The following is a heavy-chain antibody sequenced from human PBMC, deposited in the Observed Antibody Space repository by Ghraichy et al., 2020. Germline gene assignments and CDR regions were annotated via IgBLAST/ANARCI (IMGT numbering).Heavy chain of an antibody. J-gene: IGHJ4*02. CDR2: IYYSGST. Sequence: SETLPLTCTVSGDSISYYYWSWIRQPPGKGLEWVGYIYYSGSTSYNPSLKSRVTISVDTSKTQFSLKLTSVTAADTAVYYCARGSDYGEDYFDYWGQGTLVTVSS. CDR3: ARGSDYGEDYFDY. CDR1: GDSISYYY. D-gene: IGHD4-17*01. V-gene: IGHV4-59*01.